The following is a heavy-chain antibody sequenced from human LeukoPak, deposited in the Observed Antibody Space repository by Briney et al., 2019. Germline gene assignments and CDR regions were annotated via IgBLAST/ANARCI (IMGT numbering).Heavy chain of an antibody. CDR3: ATGTRRYNWNEPDLGY. CDR1: GYTLTELS. J-gene: IGHJ4*02. V-gene: IGHV1-24*01. Sequence: ASVKVSCKVSGYTLTELSMHWVRQAHGKGLEWMGGFDPEDGETIYAQKFQGRVTMTEDTFTDTAYMELSSLRSEDTAVYYCATGTRRYNWNEPDLGYWGQGTLVTVSS. CDR2: FDPEDGET. D-gene: IGHD1-1*01.